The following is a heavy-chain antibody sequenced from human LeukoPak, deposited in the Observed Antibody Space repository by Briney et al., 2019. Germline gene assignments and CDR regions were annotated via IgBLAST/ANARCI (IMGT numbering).Heavy chain of an antibody. CDR1: GFTFSSYG. Sequence: GGSLRLSCAASGFTFSSYGMHWVRQAPGKGLEWVAFIRYDGSNKYYADSVKGRFTTSRDNSKNTLYLQMNSLRAEDTAVYYCAKDVGYCSSTSCYRYFQHWGQGTLVTVSS. J-gene: IGHJ1*01. CDR2: IRYDGSNK. D-gene: IGHD2-2*02. CDR3: AKDVGYCSSTSCYRYFQH. V-gene: IGHV3-30*02.